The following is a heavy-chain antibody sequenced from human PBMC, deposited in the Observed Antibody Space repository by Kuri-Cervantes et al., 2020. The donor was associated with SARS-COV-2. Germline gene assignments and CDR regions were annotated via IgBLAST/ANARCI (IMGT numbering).Heavy chain of an antibody. Sequence: SVKVSCKGSGGSFNNYGINFVRQVPGQGLEWVGGITPLFGATDNAQEFKGRVTFTADKSTNTAYMELGSLKSDDTAVYYCARGTGTKPGLGYFDSWGQGTLVTVSS. CDR3: ARGTGTKPGLGYFDS. D-gene: IGHD1-7*01. CDR2: ITPLFGAT. J-gene: IGHJ4*02. V-gene: IGHV1-69*06. CDR1: GGSFNNYG.